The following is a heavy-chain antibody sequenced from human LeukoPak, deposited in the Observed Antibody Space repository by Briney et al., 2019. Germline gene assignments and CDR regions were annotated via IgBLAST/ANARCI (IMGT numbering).Heavy chain of an antibody. Sequence: ASVNVSYKASGYTFTSYDINWVRQATGQGLEWMGWMNPNSGNTGYAQKFQGRVTMTRNTSISTAYMELSSLRSEDTAVYYCAREWHCSSTSCNNWFDPWGQGTLVTVSS. J-gene: IGHJ5*02. CDR1: GYTFTSYD. V-gene: IGHV1-8*01. D-gene: IGHD2-2*01. CDR3: AREWHCSSTSCNNWFDP. CDR2: MNPNSGNT.